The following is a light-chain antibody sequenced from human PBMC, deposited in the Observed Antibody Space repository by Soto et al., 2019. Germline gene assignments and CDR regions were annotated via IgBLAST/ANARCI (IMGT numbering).Light chain of an antibody. CDR2: DAS. CDR1: QSVSSY. CDR3: QQRSNWPPRFT. Sequence: EIVLTQSPATLSLSPGERATLSCRASQSVSSYLAWYQQKPGQAPRLLIYDASTRATGIPARFSGSGSGTDFTLTISSREHEDFAVYYCQQRSNWPPRFTFGPGTKVDIK. J-gene: IGKJ3*01. V-gene: IGKV3-11*01.